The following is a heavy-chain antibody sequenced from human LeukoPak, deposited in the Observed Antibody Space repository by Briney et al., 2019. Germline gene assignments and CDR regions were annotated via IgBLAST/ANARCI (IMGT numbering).Heavy chain of an antibody. V-gene: IGHV3-11*01. CDR2: ISSSGSTI. CDR3: ARDLRTPAGGAAAGTYNWFDP. CDR1: GFTFSDYY. J-gene: IGHJ5*02. D-gene: IGHD6-13*01. Sequence: GGSLRLSCAASGFTFSDYYMSWIRQAPGKGLEWVSYISSSGSTIYYADSVKGRFTISRDNAKNSLYLQMNSLRAEDTAVYYCARDLRTPAGGAAAGTYNWFDPWGQGTLVTVSS.